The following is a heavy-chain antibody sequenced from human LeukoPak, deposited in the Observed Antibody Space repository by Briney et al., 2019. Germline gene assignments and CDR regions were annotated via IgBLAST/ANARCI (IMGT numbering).Heavy chain of an antibody. D-gene: IGHD2-2*01. CDR3: ARAGCSSTSCYLGFDP. CDR2: IYYSGIT. Sequence: SETLSLTCTVSGASISGSSHYFWGWIRQTPGKGLEWIGSIYYSGITYYTPSLKSRLTISVDTSRNQFSLKLSSVSAADTAVYYCARAGCSSTSCYLGFDPWGQGTLVTVSS. V-gene: IGHV4-39*01. J-gene: IGHJ5*02. CDR1: GASISGSSHYF.